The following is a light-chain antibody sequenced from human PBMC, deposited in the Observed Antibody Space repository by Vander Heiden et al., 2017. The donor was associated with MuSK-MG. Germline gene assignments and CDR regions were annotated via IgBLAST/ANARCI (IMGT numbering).Light chain of an antibody. CDR2: KDN. CDR1: ALPKQY. J-gene: IGLJ3*02. CDR3: QSADSSGRYQV. Sequence: SYELTQPPSVSVSPGQTARTTCSGDALPKQYAYWYQQKPGQAPVLVIYKDNERPSGIPERFSGSSSGTTVTLTISGVQAEDEADYYCQSADSSGRYQVFGGGTKLTVL. V-gene: IGLV3-25*03.